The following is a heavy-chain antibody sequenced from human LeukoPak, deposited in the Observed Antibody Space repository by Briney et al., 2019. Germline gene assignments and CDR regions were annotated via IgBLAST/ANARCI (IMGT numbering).Heavy chain of an antibody. D-gene: IGHD3-22*01. V-gene: IGHV4-31*03. CDR2: IYYSGST. CDR1: GGSISSGGYY. J-gene: IGHJ3*02. Sequence: PSQTLSLTCTVSGGSISSGGYYWSWIRQHPEKGLEWIGYIYYSGSTYYNPSLKSRVTISVDTSKNQFSLELSSVTAADTAVYYCARDPLPYYYDSSEIRDDAFDIWGQGTMVTVSS. CDR3: ARDPLPYYYDSSEIRDDAFDI.